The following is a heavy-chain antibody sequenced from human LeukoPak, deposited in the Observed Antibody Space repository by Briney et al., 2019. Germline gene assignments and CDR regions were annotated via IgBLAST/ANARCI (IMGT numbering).Heavy chain of an antibody. J-gene: IGHJ6*02. CDR2: ISSSGSTI. D-gene: IGHD3-10*01. CDR3: ASVVRGVSYYYGMDV. V-gene: IGHV3-48*03. Sequence: GGSLRLSCAASGFTFSSYEMNWVRQAPGKGLEWVSYISSSGSTIYYADSVKGRFTISRDNAKNSLYLQMNSLRAEDTAVYYCASVVRGVSYYYGMDVWGQGTTVTVSS. CDR1: GFTFSSYE.